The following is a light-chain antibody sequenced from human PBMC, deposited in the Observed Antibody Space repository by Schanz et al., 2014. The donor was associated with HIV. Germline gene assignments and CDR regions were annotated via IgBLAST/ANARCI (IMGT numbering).Light chain of an antibody. CDR3: AAWDDSLNVVV. CDR2: EVS. J-gene: IGLJ2*01. Sequence: QSALTQPASVSGSPGQSITISCTGTSSDVGSYNLVSWYQQYPGKAPKLMIYEVSERPSGVPDRFSGSKSGSTASLTVSGLQPEDEADYYCAAWDDSLNVVVFGGGTKLTVL. CDR1: SSDVGSYNL. V-gene: IGLV2-14*02.